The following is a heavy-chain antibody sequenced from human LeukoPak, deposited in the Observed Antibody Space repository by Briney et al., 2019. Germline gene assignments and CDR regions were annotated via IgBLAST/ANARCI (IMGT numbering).Heavy chain of an antibody. V-gene: IGHV4-31*03. CDR1: GGSISSGGYY. CDR3: ATYYYGSGSYLFDY. Sequence: PSQTLSLTCTVSGGSISSGGYYWSWIRQHPGKGLEWIGYIYYSGSTYYNPSLKSRVTISVDTSKNQFSLKLSSVTAADTAVYYCATYYYGSGSYLFDYWGQGTLVTVSS. J-gene: IGHJ4*02. CDR2: IYYSGST. D-gene: IGHD3-10*01.